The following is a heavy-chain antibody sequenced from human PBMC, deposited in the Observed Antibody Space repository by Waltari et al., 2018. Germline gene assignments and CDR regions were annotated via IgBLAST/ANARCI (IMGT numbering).Heavy chain of an antibody. CDR2: IYTAGAT. D-gene: IGHD2-2*01. CDR3: ARGFGTSWSHGP. V-gene: IGHV3-66*01. J-gene: IGHJ5*02. CDR1: GFTFSNFW. Sequence: EVQLVESVGGLVQPGGSLRLSCSASGFTFSNFWMHWVRQAPGQGLEWVYCIYTAGATYYSNSVKVTFTISIDNSKNTLYLQMGSLRAEDTAVYYCARGFGTSWSHGPWGQGTLVTVSS.